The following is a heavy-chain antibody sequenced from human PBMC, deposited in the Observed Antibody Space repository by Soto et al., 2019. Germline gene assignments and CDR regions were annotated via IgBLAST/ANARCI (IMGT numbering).Heavy chain of an antibody. V-gene: IGHV4-31*03. CDR2: IYYTGST. J-gene: IGHJ6*02. CDR1: GDSISSNGYY. CDR3: ASDHRLSDQYYRMDV. Sequence: SETLSLTCTVSGDSISSNGYYWSWIRQHPGKGLEWIGYIYYTGSTYYNPSLRGRVFMSLDTSKKQFSLKLTSVTAADTAVYYCASDHRLSDQYYRMDVWGQGTTVTVSS.